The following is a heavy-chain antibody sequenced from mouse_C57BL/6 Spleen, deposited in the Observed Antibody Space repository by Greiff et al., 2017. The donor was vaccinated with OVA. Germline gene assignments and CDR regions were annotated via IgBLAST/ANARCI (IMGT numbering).Heavy chain of an antibody. CDR1: GFTFSSYA. CDR2: ISAGGSYT. CDR3: AREGTTVVADY. J-gene: IGHJ2*01. Sequence: EVQVVESGGGLVKPGGSLKLSCAASGFTFSSYAMSWVRQTPEQRLEWVATISAGGSYTYYPDNVKGRFTISRDNAKNNLYLQMSHLKSEDTAMYYCAREGTTVVADYWGQGTTRTVSS. V-gene: IGHV5-4*01. D-gene: IGHD1-1*01.